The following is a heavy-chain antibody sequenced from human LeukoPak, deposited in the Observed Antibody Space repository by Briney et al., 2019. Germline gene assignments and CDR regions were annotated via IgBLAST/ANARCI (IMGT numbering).Heavy chain of an antibody. CDR2: ISYDGTKK. Sequence: GGSLRLSCAASGFTFSSFGMHWVRQAPGKGLEWVAVISYDGTKKYYADSVKGRFIISRDNPKNTLYLQMNSLRPEDTAVYYCAKDIGVAGVYYYYGLDVWGQGTTVTVSS. V-gene: IGHV3-30*18. CDR1: GFTFSSFG. J-gene: IGHJ6*02. D-gene: IGHD6-19*01. CDR3: AKDIGVAGVYYYYGLDV.